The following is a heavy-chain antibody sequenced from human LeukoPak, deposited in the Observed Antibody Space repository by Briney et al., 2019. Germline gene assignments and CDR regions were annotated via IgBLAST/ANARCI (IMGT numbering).Heavy chain of an antibody. CDR2: INPNSGGT. Sequence: ASVKVSCKASGYTFTGYYMHWVRQAPGQGLEWMGWINPNSGGTNYAQKFQGRVTMTRDTSISTAYMELSRLRSDDTAVYYCARKYYDFGNYMDVWGKGTTVTVSS. CDR3: ARKYYDFGNYMDV. CDR1: GYTFTGYY. D-gene: IGHD3-3*01. J-gene: IGHJ6*03. V-gene: IGHV1-2*02.